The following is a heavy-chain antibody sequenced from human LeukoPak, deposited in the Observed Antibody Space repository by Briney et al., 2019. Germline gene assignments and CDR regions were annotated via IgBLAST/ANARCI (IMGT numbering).Heavy chain of an antibody. Sequence: HAGGSLRLSCAASGFTFSSYAMSWVRQAPGKGLEWVSAISGSGGSTYYADSVKGRFTISRDNSKNTLYLQMNSLRAEDTAVYYCAKDGPGIWSRGYFDYWGQGTLVTVSS. D-gene: IGHD3-10*01. V-gene: IGHV3-23*01. CDR1: GFTFSSYA. CDR3: AKDGPGIWSRGYFDY. J-gene: IGHJ4*02. CDR2: ISGSGGST.